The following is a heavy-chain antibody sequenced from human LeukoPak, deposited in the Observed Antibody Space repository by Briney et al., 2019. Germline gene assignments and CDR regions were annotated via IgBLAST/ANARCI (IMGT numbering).Heavy chain of an antibody. CDR2: IKQDGSEK. Sequence: GGSLRLSCAASGFTFSSYWMSWVRQAPGRGLESVANIKQDGSEKYYVDSVKGRFTISRDNAKNSLYLQMNSLRAEDAAVYYCARGLYNRNYWGQGTLVTVSS. CDR3: ARGLYNRNY. V-gene: IGHV3-7*01. J-gene: IGHJ4*02. D-gene: IGHD1-14*01. CDR1: GFTFSSYW.